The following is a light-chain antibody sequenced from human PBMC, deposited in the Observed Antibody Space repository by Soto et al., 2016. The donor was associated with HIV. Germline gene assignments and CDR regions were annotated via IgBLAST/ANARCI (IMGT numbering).Light chain of an antibody. V-gene: IGLV3-21*03. CDR3: QVWDSSSDHWV. J-gene: IGLJ3*02. CDR2: DDN. Sequence: SYVLTQPPSVSVAPGKTARITCGGNNIGRKSVHWYQQRPGQAPLPVVYDDNDRPSGIPERFSGSSSGNTATLTISRVEIGDEADYYCQVWDSSSDHWVFGGGTKLTVL. CDR1: NIGRKS.